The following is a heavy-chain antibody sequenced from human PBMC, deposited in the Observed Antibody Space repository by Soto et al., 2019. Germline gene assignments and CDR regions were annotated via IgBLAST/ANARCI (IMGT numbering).Heavy chain of an antibody. J-gene: IGHJ4*02. Sequence: GGSLRLSCAASGFTVSSNYMSWVRQAPGKGLEWVSVIYSGGSTYYADSVKGRFTISRDNSKNTLYLQMNSLRAEDTAVYYCARDLPEYSSSSGYWGQGTLVTVSS. CDR1: GFTVSSNY. V-gene: IGHV3-53*01. D-gene: IGHD6-6*01. CDR2: IYSGGST. CDR3: ARDLPEYSSSSGY.